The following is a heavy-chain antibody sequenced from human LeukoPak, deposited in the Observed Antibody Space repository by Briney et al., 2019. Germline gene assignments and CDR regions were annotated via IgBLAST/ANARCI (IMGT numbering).Heavy chain of an antibody. CDR1: GFTVSSNY. V-gene: IGHV3-66*01. CDR3: AGYSYGNYYYYGMDA. D-gene: IGHD5-18*01. J-gene: IGHJ6*02. Sequence: GGSLRLSCAASGFTVSSNYMNWVRQPPGKGLEWVSVIYSGGSTYYADSVKGRFTISRDNSKNTLYLQMNSLRAEDTAVYYCAGYSYGNYYYYGMDAWGQGTTVTVSS. CDR2: IYSGGST.